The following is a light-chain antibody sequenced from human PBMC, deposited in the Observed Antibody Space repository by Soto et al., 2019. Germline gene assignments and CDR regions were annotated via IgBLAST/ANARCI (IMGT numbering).Light chain of an antibody. J-gene: IGLJ2*01. CDR2: INN. CDR1: SSNIGRNT. V-gene: IGLV1-44*01. CDR3: AGWYDNLNGPL. Sequence: QSVLTQPPSASGTPGQRVTISCSGSSSNIGRNTVNWYQQLPGTAPKLRIYINNQRPSGVPDRFSGAKSGTSGSLAISGLQPEDAADYNCAGWYDNLNGPLFGGGTKLTVL.